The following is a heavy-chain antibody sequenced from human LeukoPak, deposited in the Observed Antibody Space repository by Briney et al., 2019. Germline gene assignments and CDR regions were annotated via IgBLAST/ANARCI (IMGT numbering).Heavy chain of an antibody. Sequence: GGSLRLSCAASGFTFSGFSMSWVRRSPTKGLEWVANIKQDGSERYYADSVKGRFTISRDNAKNSLSLQMNNLRVEDTAVYYCARAGSHWHYVYWGQGTVVTVSS. CDR1: GFTFSGFS. CDR2: IKQDGSER. D-gene: IGHD3-10*01. J-gene: IGHJ4*02. CDR3: ARAGSHWHYVY. V-gene: IGHV3-7*01.